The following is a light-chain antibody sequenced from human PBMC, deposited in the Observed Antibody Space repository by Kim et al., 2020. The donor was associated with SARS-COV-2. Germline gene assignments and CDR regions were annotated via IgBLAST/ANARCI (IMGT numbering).Light chain of an antibody. J-gene: IGKJ1*01. V-gene: IGKV1-5*01. Sequence: DIQMTQSPSTLSASVGDRVTITCRASQNINNWLAWYQQKSGKAPKLLIADVSTLESGVPSRFSGSGSGTEFTLTISSLQPDDFATYYCQQYETYARTFGQGTKVDIK. CDR1: QNINNW. CDR3: QQYETYART. CDR2: DVS.